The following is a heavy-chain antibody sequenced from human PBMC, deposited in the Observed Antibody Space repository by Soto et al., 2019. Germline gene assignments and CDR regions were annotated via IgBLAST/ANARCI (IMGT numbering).Heavy chain of an antibody. Sequence: GGSLRLSCAASGFTFSSYAMSWVRQAPGKGLEWVSAISGSGGSTYYADPVKGRFTISRDNSKNTLYLQMNSLRAEDTAVYYFATNPRKNIVATMAGDWRQGTRVTVAS. D-gene: IGHD5-12*01. CDR1: GFTFSSYA. CDR2: ISGSGGST. CDR3: ATNPRKNIVATMAGD. V-gene: IGHV3-23*01. J-gene: IGHJ4*02.